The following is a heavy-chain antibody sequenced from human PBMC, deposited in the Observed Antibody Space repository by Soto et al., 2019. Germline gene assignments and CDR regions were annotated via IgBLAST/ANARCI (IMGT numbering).Heavy chain of an antibody. V-gene: IGHV1-69*06. CDR2: IIPMLGTP. CDR3: AKEKSRYDRSGYYRPDY. Sequence: QVQLVQSGAEVKKPGSSVKVSCKSSGDTFSSYAISWVRQAPGQGLEWMGGIIPMLGTPSYAQKFQDRVTITADKFTSIAYMELSGLRSEDTAVYYCAKEKSRYDRSGYYRPDYWGQGTLVTVSS. CDR1: GDTFSSYA. J-gene: IGHJ4*02. D-gene: IGHD3-22*01.